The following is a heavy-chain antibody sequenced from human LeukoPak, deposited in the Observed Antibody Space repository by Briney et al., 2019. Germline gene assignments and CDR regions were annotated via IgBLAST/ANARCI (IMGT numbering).Heavy chain of an antibody. V-gene: IGHV4-39*07. CDR1: GGSTSSSSYY. CDR2: IYYSGST. J-gene: IGHJ4*02. Sequence: SETLPLTCTVSGGSTSSSSYYWGWIRQPPGKGLEWIGSIYYSGSTYYNPSLKSRVTISVDTSKNQFSLQLSSVTAADTAVYYCARVGRGDPFDYWGQGILVTVSS. CDR3: ARVGRGDPFDY.